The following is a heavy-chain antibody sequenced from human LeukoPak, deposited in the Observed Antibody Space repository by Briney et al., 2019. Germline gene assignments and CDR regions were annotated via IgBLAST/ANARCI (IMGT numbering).Heavy chain of an antibody. D-gene: IGHD3-10*01. CDR3: ARYRRTSSSGSFYFDY. Sequence: SETLSLTCTVSGYSISSGYYWTWIRQAPGQALEWIATINHFGTTYYKPSLKSRVTISVDTSKSQFSLKLSSLAAADTAVYYCARYRRTSSSGSFYFDYWGQGTLVTVSS. CDR1: GYSISSGYY. CDR2: INHFGTT. J-gene: IGHJ4*02. V-gene: IGHV4-38-2*02.